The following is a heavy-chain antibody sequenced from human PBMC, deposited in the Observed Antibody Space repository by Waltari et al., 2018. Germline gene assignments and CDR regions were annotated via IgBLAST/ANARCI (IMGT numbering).Heavy chain of an antibody. Sequence: QVQLAQSGAEVKKPGASVKVSCKASGYIFTNYAMHWVRQAPGQRLGWMGWINAGNGNTKYSQKFQGRVTITRDTSASTAYMELNSLKSEDTAVYYGARERDDFIVQTPPDAFHIWGQGTVVTVSS. CDR2: INAGNGNT. D-gene: IGHD3-3*01. J-gene: IGHJ3*02. CDR1: GYIFTNYA. V-gene: IGHV1-3*01. CDR3: ARERDDFIVQTPPDAFHI.